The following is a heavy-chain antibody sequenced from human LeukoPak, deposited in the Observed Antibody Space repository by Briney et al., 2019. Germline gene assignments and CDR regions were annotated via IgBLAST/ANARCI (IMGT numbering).Heavy chain of an antibody. J-gene: IGHJ4*02. CDR3: ARHYYGDSPHIDY. V-gene: IGHV5-51*01. CDR2: IYPGDSDT. CDR1: GYRFTSYW. D-gene: IGHD4-17*01. Sequence: EALQISCQGSGYRFTSYWIGWVRQMPGKGREGMGIIYPGDSDTRYSPSFQGPVTISADKSISTAYLQWSSLKASDTAMYYCARHYYGDSPHIDYWGQGTLVTVSS.